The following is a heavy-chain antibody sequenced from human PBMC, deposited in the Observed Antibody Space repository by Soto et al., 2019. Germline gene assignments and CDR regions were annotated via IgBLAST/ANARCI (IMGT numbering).Heavy chain of an antibody. CDR3: AGHYYGSGWYTDY. D-gene: IGHD6-19*01. J-gene: IGHJ4*02. CDR1: GGSISSYY. CDR2: IYYSGST. V-gene: IGHV4-59*01. Sequence: PSETLSLTCPVSGGSISSYYWSWIRQPPGKGLEWIGYIYYSGSTNYNPSLKSRVTISVDTSKNQFSLKLSSVTAADTAVYYCAGHYYGSGWYTDYWGQGTLVTVSS.